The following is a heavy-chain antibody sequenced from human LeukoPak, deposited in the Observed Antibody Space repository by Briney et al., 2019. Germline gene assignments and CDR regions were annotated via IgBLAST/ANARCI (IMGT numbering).Heavy chain of an antibody. CDR1: GGTFSSYT. J-gene: IGHJ4*02. V-gene: IGHV1-69*02. D-gene: IGHD2-2*01. CDR3: ARANVVPAGDFDY. CDR2: IIPILGIA. Sequence: SVKVSCKASGGTFSSYTINWVRQAPGQGLEWMGRIIPILGIANYAQKFQGRVTITADKSTSTAYMELSSLRSEDTAVYYCARANVVPAGDFDYWGQGTLVTVSS.